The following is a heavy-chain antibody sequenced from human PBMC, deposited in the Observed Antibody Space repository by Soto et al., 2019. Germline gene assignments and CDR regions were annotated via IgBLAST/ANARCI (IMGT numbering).Heavy chain of an antibody. D-gene: IGHD2-2*01. Sequence: SDTLSLTCTVSGGSISSYYWSWIRQPPGKGLEWIGYIYYSGSTYYNPSLKSRVTISVDTSKNQFSLKLSSVTAADTAVYYCARAPIPAAIDYWGQGTLVTVSS. CDR2: IYYSGST. CDR3: ARAPIPAAIDY. V-gene: IGHV4-59*12. CDR1: GGSISSYY. J-gene: IGHJ4*02.